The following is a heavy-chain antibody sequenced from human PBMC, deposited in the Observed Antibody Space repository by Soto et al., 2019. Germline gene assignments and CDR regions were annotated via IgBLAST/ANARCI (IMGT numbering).Heavy chain of an antibody. CDR2: INPQTGGT. J-gene: IGHJ6*02. V-gene: IGHV1-2*02. CDR3: ARERYQVISDGMDV. Sequence: QVQLVQSGAEVKTPGASVRVSCKASGHTFTGYYIHWVREAPGQGLEWMGWINPQTGGTSYGQKFQGRVTLSRDTSINTAYLELSRLRFDDAAVYFCARERYQVISDGMDVWGQGTTVTVSS. D-gene: IGHD2-2*01. CDR1: GHTFTGYY.